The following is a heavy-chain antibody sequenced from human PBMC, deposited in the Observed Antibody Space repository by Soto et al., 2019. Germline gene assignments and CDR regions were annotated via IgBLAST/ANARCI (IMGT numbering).Heavy chain of an antibody. J-gene: IGHJ6*02. CDR3: AKDGKMRTKVWFPAGYGMDV. CDR1: GFTFSRYA. Sequence: WWSLRLSFAASGFTFSRYAMNWVRQAPGRGLQWISGISVSGDNTSYVESVRGRFTVYRDNSKNTLYLQMNNLRAEGTALYYCAKDGKMRTKVWFPAGYGMDVWGQGTTVTVSS. CDR2: ISVSGDNT. V-gene: IGHV3-23*01. D-gene: IGHD3-10*01.